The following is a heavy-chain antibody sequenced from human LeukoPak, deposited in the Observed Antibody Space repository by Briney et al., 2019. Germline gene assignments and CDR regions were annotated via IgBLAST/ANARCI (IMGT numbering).Heavy chain of an antibody. J-gene: IGHJ4*02. D-gene: IGHD5-18*01. CDR2: INPNSGGT. CDR1: GYTFTVYY. Sequence: GASVTVSCKASGYTFTVYYMHWVRQAPGQGLEWMGWINPNSGGTNYAQKVQVWVTMTRDTSISTAYMELSRLRSDDTAVYYCARGVERNSYGFIVFDYWGQGTLVTVSS. V-gene: IGHV1-2*04. CDR3: ARGVERNSYGFIVFDY.